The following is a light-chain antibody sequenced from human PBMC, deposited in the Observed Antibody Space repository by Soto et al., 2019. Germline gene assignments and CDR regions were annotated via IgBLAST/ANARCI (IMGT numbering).Light chain of an antibody. Sequence: QSVLTQPASVSGSPGQSITISCIGTHNDIGGYNFVSWYQQHPGKAPELMIFEVSNRPSGVSNRFSGTKSGNTASLTISGLHPEDEAHYYCSSYTSTNTPIIFGGGTKVTVL. CDR2: EVS. J-gene: IGLJ2*01. CDR3: SSYTSTNTPII. V-gene: IGLV2-14*01. CDR1: HNDIGGYNF.